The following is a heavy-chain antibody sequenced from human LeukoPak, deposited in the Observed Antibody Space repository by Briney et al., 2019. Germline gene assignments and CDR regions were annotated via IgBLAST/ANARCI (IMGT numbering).Heavy chain of an antibody. CDR1: GLSFSGSA. Sequence: GSLKLSCAASGLSFSGSAMHWVRQASGRGLEWLGRIRSKANSYVTAYAASVNGRFIISRDDSRNTAYLQMNSLQTEDTAVYYCTRHSDKYCSGAGCYVYNFYGMDVWGQGTTVTVSS. V-gene: IGHV3-73*01. J-gene: IGHJ6*02. CDR3: TRHSDKYCSGAGCYVYNFYGMDV. CDR2: IRSKANSYVT. D-gene: IGHD2-15*01.